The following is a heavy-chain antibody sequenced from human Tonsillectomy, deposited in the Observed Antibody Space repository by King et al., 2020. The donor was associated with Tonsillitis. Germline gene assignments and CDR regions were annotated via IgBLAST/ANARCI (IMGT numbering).Heavy chain of an antibody. CDR1: GFSLGDARMG. V-gene: IGHV2-26*01. D-gene: IGHD5-24*01. J-gene: IGHJ4*02. Sequence: TLQESGPVLVKPPETLTLTCTVSGFSLGDARMGVSWIRQPPGKALEWLAHIVSNNVKSYSPSLTTRLTISKDTSKSQVVLSMTNLDPVDTATYYCARSEGEMSTTFACWGQGTLVTVSS. CDR3: ARSEGEMSTTFAC. CDR2: IVSNNVK.